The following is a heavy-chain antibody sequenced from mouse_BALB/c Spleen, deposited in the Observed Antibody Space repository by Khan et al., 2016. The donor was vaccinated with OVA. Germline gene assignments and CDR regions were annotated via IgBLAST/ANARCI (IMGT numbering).Heavy chain of an antibody. V-gene: IGHV1S81*02. CDR1: GYTFTSYY. CDR2: INPSNGGT. CDR3: TRERYDGPFAY. D-gene: IGHD2-14*01. Sequence: QVQLKQSGAELVKPGASVKLSCKASGYTFTSYYMYWVKQRPGQGLEWIGEINPSNGGTNANEKFKSKATLTVDKSSSTAYMEVSSLTSEDSAVXYCTRERYDGPFAYWGQGTLVTVSA. J-gene: IGHJ3*01.